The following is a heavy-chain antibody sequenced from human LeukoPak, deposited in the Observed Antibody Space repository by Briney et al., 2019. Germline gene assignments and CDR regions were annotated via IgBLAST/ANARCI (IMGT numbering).Heavy chain of an antibody. D-gene: IGHD4-11*01. Sequence: GGSLRLSCAASGFTFSSYAMSWVRQAPGKGLEWVSTVNGGGVNTHYADSVGGRFTISRDNSKNTLFLQMNSLRDEDTAVYYCAKDLYSNYGPADYWGQGNLVTVSS. CDR1: GFTFSSYA. CDR3: AKDLYSNYGPADY. CDR2: VNGGGVNT. J-gene: IGHJ4*02. V-gene: IGHV3-23*01.